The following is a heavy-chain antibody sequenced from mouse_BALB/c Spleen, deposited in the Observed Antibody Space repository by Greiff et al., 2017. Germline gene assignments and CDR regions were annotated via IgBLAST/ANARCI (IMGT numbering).Heavy chain of an antibody. V-gene: IGHV5-6-5*01. CDR1: GFTFSSYA. CDR3: ARSTMITH. CDR2: ISSGGST. D-gene: IGHD2-4*01. Sequence: EVKVEESGGGLVKPGGSLKLSCAASGFTFSSYAMSWVRQTPEKRLEWVASISSGGSTYYPDSVKGRFTISRDNARNILYLQMSSLRSEDTAMYYCARSTMITHWGQGTTLTVSS. J-gene: IGHJ2*01.